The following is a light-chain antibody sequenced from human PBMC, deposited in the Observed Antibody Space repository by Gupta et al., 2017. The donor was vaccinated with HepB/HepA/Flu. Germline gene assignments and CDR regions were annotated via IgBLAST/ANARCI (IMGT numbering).Light chain of an antibody. CDR2: WAS. V-gene: IGKV4-1*01. Sequence: DIVMTQSPDSLAISLGERATINCKSSQSVLYSSNNKNYLAWYQQTPGQPPKLLIYWASTRESGVPDRFSGSGSGTDFTLTINSLQAEDVAVYYCQQYYSKPVTFGQGTKLEIK. CDR3: QQYYSKPVT. J-gene: IGKJ2*01. CDR1: QSVLYSSNNKNY.